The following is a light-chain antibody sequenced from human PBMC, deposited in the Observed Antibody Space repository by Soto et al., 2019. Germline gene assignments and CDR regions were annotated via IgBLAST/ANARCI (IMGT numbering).Light chain of an antibody. J-gene: IGKJ1*01. CDR1: QSVSSN. CDR2: GAS. Sequence: EIVMTQSPVTLSVSPGERATLSCRASQSVSSNLAWYQHKPGQAPRLLIYGASTRATGVPARFSGSGSGTEFTLTISSLQSEDFAVYYCQHYNNWPPWTFGQGTKVETK. CDR3: QHYNNWPPWT. V-gene: IGKV3-15*01.